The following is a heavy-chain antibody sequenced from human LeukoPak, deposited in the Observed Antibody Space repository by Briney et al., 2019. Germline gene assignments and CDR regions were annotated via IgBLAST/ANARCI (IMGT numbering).Heavy chain of an antibody. Sequence: GGSLRLSCAAPGFTFSSYAMNWVRQAPGKGLEWVSAISGNGDSRFYADSVKGRFAISRDISNNTLYLQMNSLRAEDTAIYYCAKGKSGSSYSTFDYWGQGTLVTVSS. CDR1: GFTFSSYA. V-gene: IGHV3-23*01. CDR3: AKGKSGSSYSTFDY. CDR2: ISGNGDSR. D-gene: IGHD1-26*01. J-gene: IGHJ4*02.